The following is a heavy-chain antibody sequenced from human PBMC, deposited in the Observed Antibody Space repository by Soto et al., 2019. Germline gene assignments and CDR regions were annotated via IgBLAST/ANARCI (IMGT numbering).Heavy chain of an antibody. V-gene: IGHV1-18*01. CDR1: GYTFPSYG. CDR2: ISASKGHT. D-gene: IGHD3-10*01. J-gene: IGHJ4*02. Sequence: QVQLVQSGAEVKKPGASVKISCKPSGYTFPSYGVAWLRQAPGQGLEWMGWISASKGHTNYEQNLQGRVTMTTDTSTSTVYMDLKNLRSNDTAVYYCARGWVRGDIDFWGQGTLITVAS. CDR3: ARGWVRGDIDF.